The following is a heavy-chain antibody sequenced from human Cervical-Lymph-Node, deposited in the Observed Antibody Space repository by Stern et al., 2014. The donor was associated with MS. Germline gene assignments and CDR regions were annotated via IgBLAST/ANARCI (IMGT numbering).Heavy chain of an antibody. CDR3: ARDLGRGVVGH. D-gene: IGHD3-10*01. Sequence: VQLVESGAEVKKPGASVRVSCKPSGYNFAAYYVHWVRQAPGQGLEWMGWINPNSGDTDYAQKFQGRVTVTRDTSITTAYLDLTRLTSDDTAVYLCARDLGRGVVGHWGQGTLVTVSS. V-gene: IGHV1-2*02. CDR1: GYNFAAYY. J-gene: IGHJ4*02. CDR2: INPNSGDT.